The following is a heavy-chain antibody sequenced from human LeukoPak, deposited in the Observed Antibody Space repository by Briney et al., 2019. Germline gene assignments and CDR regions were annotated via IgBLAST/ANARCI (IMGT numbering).Heavy chain of an antibody. CDR1: GDSFSAYY. CDR2: IYSSGNT. CDR3: ATIKRGSIYGYFDF. J-gene: IGHJ4*02. Sequence: SETLSLTCTVSGDSFSAYYWSWIRQPPGRGLEWIGYIYSSGNTNYNPSLKSRATLSADTSKNQFSLRLTSVTAADSAVYYCATIKRGSIYGYFDFWGQGVLVTVSS. V-gene: IGHV4-59*01. D-gene: IGHD5-18*01.